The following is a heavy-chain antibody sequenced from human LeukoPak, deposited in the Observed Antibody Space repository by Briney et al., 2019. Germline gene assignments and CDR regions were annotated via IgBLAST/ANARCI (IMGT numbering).Heavy chain of an antibody. V-gene: IGHV3-30*18. D-gene: IGHD6-13*01. Sequence: PGGSLRLSCAASRITFSDYGMHWVRQAPGKGLEWLAVIKHDGSEKYYADSVKGRFTISRDNAKNSLYLQMNSLRAEDTALYYCAKDGAAADAYFQHWGQGTLVTVSS. CDR1: RITFSDYG. CDR2: IKHDGSEK. CDR3: AKDGAAADAYFQH. J-gene: IGHJ1*01.